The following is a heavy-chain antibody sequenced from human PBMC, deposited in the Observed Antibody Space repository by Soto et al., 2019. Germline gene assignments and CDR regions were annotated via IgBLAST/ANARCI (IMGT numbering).Heavy chain of an antibody. J-gene: IGHJ6*02. CDR3: ARVSGYDYPTSYGMDV. V-gene: IGHV1-69*13. CDR2: IIPIFGTA. Sequence: SVKVSCKASGPTFSSYAISWVRQAPGQGLEWMGGIIPIFGTANYAQKFRGRVTITADESTSTAYMEVSSLRSEDTAVYYCARVSGYDYPTSYGMDVWGQGSTVTV. D-gene: IGHD5-12*01. CDR1: GPTFSSYA.